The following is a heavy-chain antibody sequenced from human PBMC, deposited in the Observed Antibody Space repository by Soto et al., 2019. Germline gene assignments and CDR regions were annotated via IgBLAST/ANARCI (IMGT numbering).Heavy chain of an antibody. Sequence: PSETLSLTCTVSGGSISSSSFHWSWIRQSSEKGLEWIGEITPSKRIFYNPSLESRVTISVDTSKNQFFLKLNSVTTAATAVYYCASRRGWRDFWGQGTPVTVSS. D-gene: IGHD6-19*01. CDR2: ITPSKRI. V-gene: IGHV4-39*01. CDR3: ASRRGWRDF. J-gene: IGHJ4*02. CDR1: GGSISSSSFH.